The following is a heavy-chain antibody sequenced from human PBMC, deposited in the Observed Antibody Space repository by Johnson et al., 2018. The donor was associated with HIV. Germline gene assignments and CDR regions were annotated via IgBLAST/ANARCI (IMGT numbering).Heavy chain of an antibody. CDR2: ISYDGSNK. Sequence: QVQLVESGGDLVKPGGSLRLSCAASGFTFRSYGMHWVRQAPGKGLEWVAVISYDGSNKYYADSVKGRFTVSRDNAKNSLYLQMSSLRAEDTAVYYCAREGVAVRYIDDAVDIWGQGTMVTVSS. J-gene: IGHJ3*02. CDR3: AREGVAVRYIDDAVDI. D-gene: IGHD3-9*01. CDR1: GFTFRSYG. V-gene: IGHV3-30*03.